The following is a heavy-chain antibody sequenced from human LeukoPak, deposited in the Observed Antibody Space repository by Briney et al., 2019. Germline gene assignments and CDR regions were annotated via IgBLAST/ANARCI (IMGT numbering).Heavy chain of an antibody. CDR2: IYYSGST. V-gene: IGHV4-30-4*01. J-gene: IGHJ2*01. CDR3: ARAPYYYDSSGYYRWWYFDL. D-gene: IGHD3-22*01. CDR1: GGSITSYY. Sequence: SETLSLTCTVSGGSITSYYWSWIRQPPGKGLEWIGYIYYSGSTYYNPSLKSLVTISVDTSKNQFSLKLSSVTAADTAVYYCARAPYYYDSSGYYRWWYFDLWGRGTLVTVSS.